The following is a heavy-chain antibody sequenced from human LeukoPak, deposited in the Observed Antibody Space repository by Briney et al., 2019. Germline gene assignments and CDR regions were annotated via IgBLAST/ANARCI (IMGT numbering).Heavy chain of an antibody. J-gene: IGHJ6*02. V-gene: IGHV4-34*01. CDR2: IYYSGST. D-gene: IGHD2-2*01. CDR1: GGSFSGYY. Sequence: SETLSLTCAVYGGSFSGYYWSWIRQPPGKGLEWIGSIYYSGSTYYNPSLRSRVTISVDTSKNQFSLKLSSVTAADTAVYYCARAYCSSTSCYYYYYYYGMDVWGQGTTVTVSS. CDR3: ARAYCSSTSCYYYYYYYGMDV.